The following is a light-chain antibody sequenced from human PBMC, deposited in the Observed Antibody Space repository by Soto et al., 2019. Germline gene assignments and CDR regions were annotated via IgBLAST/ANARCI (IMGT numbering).Light chain of an antibody. V-gene: IGKV3-20*01. CDR1: QSVRVY. CDR3: QQYGSSPLT. J-gene: IGKJ4*02. Sequence: EIVLTQSPATLSLSPGEGANLXWRASQSVRVYFDWYQQKPGQAPRLLIYGASSMANGTPDRCSGSGSVTDFTRTISRLEPEDFAVYYGQQYGSSPLTFGGGTKVDIK. CDR2: GAS.